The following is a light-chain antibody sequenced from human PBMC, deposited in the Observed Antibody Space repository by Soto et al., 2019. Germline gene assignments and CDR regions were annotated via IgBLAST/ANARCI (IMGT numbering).Light chain of an antibody. CDR2: EVT. CDR3: SSYTTRSTYV. Sequence: QSALTQPASVSGSPGQSITISCTGSSSDVGGYNHVSWYQQHPGKAPKLIIFEVTNRPSGVSNRFSASKSGNTASLTISGLQAEDGADYYCSSYTTRSTYVFGTGTKLTVL. CDR1: SSDVGGYNH. J-gene: IGLJ1*01. V-gene: IGLV2-14*01.